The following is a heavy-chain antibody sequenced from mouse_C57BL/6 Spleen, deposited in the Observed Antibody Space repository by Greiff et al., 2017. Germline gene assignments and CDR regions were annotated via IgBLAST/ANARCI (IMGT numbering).Heavy chain of an antibody. CDR3: ARSYYYGSSPLDY. CDR2: ISGGGGNT. J-gene: IGHJ2*01. CDR1: GFTFSSYT. Sequence: EVKLQESGGGLVKPGGSLKLSCAASGFTFSSYTMSWVRQTPEKRLEWVATISGGGGNTYYPDSVKGRFTISRDNAKNTLYLQMSSLRSEDTALYYCARSYYYGSSPLDYWGQGTTLTVSS. V-gene: IGHV5-9*01. D-gene: IGHD1-1*01.